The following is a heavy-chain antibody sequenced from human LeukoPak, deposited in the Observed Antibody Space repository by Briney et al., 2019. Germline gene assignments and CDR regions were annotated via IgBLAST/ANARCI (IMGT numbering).Heavy chain of an antibody. CDR1: GGSVSSGSYY. J-gene: IGHJ3*01. CDR2: IYYSGST. V-gene: IGHV4-61*01. D-gene: IGHD1-26*01. Sequence: PSETLSLTCTVSGGSVSSGSYYWSWIRQPPEEGLEYIGYIYYSGSTNYNPSLMSRVIISVDTSKNQFSLKLRSVTAADTAVYYCARDLWELQSAFDLWGQGTMVTVSS. CDR3: ARDLWELQSAFDL.